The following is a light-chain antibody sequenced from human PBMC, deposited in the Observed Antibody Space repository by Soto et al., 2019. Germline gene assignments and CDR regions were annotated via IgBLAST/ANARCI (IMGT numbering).Light chain of an antibody. J-gene: IGKJ1*01. CDR3: QQYGSSPRT. CDR1: QSVTSY. Sequence: EIFWRQPPAPLSLSQGDRATLSCRASQSVTSYLAWYQQKPGQAPRLLIYGASSRATGIPDRFSGSGSGTDFTLTISRLEPEDFAVYYCQQYGSSPRTFGQGTKVDIK. CDR2: GAS. V-gene: IGKV3-20*01.